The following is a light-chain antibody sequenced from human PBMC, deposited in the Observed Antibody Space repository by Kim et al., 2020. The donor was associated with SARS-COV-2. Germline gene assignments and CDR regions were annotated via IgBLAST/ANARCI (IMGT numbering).Light chain of an antibody. V-gene: IGLV6-57*03. CDR3: QSYANYNLV. CDR2: EDY. CDR1: RGSIASNY. J-gene: IGLJ3*02. Sequence: VKAVTSSCTPSRGSIASNYEQWYQQRPGSAPTTLISEDYQRPSGVPDRFSGSIDSASNAASLTISRLTTEDEADYYCQSYANYNLVFVGGTQLTVL.